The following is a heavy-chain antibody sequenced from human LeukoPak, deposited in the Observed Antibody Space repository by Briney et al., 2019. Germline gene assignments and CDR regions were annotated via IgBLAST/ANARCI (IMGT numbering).Heavy chain of an antibody. CDR3: AREDPQTTVPEGMDV. J-gene: IGHJ6*02. V-gene: IGHV4-59*11. Sequence: PSETLSLTCTVSGASISGHYLTWIRHAPGKGLEWIGYISYIGSTNYNPSLKSRVTISVDTSKNLFSLKLRSVTAADTAVYYCAREDPQTTVPEGMDVWGQGTTVTVSS. D-gene: IGHD4-17*01. CDR2: ISYIGST. CDR1: GASISGHY.